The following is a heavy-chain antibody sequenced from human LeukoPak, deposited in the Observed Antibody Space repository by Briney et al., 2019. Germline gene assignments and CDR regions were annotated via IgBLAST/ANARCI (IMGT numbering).Heavy chain of an antibody. J-gene: IGHJ4*02. Sequence: SETLSLTCTVSGGSISSSSYYWGWIRQPPGTGVEWIGGIYYSGSTYYNPSLKSRVPISVDTSKNQFSLKLSSVTAADTAVYYCAEITVASSHYYDSSGYYYGGVFDYWGQGTLVTVSS. CDR3: AEITVASSHYYDSSGYYYGGVFDY. CDR1: GGSISSSSYY. D-gene: IGHD3-22*01. V-gene: IGHV4-39*01. CDR2: IYYSGST.